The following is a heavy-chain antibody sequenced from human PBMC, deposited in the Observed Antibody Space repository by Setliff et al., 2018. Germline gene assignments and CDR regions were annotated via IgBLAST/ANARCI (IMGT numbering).Heavy chain of an antibody. Sequence: ASVKVSCKASGGTFRSYGISWVRQAPGQGLEWMGWINANTGGTREVQKFQGRVTMTRDTSIDTAYMELSRLTCDDTAVYYCARAPLESGYYYGQGHYFDYWGQGTLVTVSS. CDR1: GGTFRSYG. J-gene: IGHJ4*02. CDR2: INANTGGT. CDR3: ARAPLESGYYYGQGHYFDY. V-gene: IGHV1-2*02. D-gene: IGHD5-18*01.